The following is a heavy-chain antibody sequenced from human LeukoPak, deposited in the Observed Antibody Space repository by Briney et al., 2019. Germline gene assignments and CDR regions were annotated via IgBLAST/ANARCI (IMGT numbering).Heavy chain of an antibody. CDR2: ISSSSSYI. CDR1: GFTFDDYD. V-gene: IGHV3-21*01. D-gene: IGHD4-17*01. J-gene: IGHJ4*02. Sequence: GGSLRLSCVASGFTFDDYDMSWVRQAPGKGLEWVSSISSSSSYIYYADSVKGRFTISRDNAKNSLYLQMNSLRAEDTAVYYCARAYGHYAVDYWGQGTLVTVSS. CDR3: ARAYGHYAVDY.